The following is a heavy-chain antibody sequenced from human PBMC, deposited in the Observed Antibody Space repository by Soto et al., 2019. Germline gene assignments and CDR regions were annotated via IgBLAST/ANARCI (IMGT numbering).Heavy chain of an antibody. V-gene: IGHV4-59*08. Sequence: SETLSLICTVSGGSISSYYWSWIRQPPGKGLEWIGYIYYSGSTNYNPSLKSRVTISVDTSKNQFSLKLSSVTAADTAVYYCARLYYDFWSGYSTECWFDPWGQGTLVTVS. CDR1: GGSISSYY. J-gene: IGHJ5*02. D-gene: IGHD3-3*01. CDR3: ARLYYDFWSGYSTECWFDP. CDR2: IYYSGST.